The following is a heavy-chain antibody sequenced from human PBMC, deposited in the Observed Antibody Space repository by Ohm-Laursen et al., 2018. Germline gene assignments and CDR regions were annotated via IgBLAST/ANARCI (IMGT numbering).Heavy chain of an antibody. CDR1: GFTFSSYG. V-gene: IGHV3-30*18. J-gene: IGHJ6*02. CDR3: AKDGVGGAYYYGMDV. CDR2: ISYDGSNK. Sequence: SLRLSCAASGFTFSSYGMHWVRQAPGKGLEWVAVISYDGSNKYYADSVKGRFTISRDNPKNTLYLQMNSLRAEDTAVYYCAKDGVGGAYYYGMDVWGQGTTVTVSS. D-gene: IGHD2-21*01.